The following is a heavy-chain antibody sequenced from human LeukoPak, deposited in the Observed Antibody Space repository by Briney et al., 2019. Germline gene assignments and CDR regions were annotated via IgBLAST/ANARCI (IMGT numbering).Heavy chain of an antibody. CDR3: AKAVVAATGVEYYFDY. Sequence: GGSLRLSCAASGFTFSSYAMTWVRQATGKGLEWVSTIGGSGAGTYYADSVKGRFTISRDNSKNTLYLQMNSLRAEDTAVFYRAKAVVAATGVEYYFDYWGQGTLVTVSS. J-gene: IGHJ4*02. V-gene: IGHV3-23*01. D-gene: IGHD2-15*01. CDR1: GFTFSSYA. CDR2: IGGSGAGT.